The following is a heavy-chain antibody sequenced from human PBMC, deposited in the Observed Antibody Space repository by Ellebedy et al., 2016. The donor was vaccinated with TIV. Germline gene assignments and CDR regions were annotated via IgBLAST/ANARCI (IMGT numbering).Heavy chain of an antibody. D-gene: IGHD6-19*01. V-gene: IGHV3-33*01. CDR1: GFTFSSYG. CDR3: ARGQGSGWGAFDY. Sequence: GESLKISCAASGFTFSSYGRHWVRQAPGKGLEWVAVIWYDGSNKYYADSVKGRFPISRDNSKNTLYLQMNSLRAEDTAVYYCARGQGSGWGAFDYWGQGTLVTVSS. J-gene: IGHJ4*02. CDR2: IWYDGSNK.